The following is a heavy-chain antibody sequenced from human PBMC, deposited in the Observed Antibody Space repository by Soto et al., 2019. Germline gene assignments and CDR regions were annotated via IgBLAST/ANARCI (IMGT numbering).Heavy chain of an antibody. J-gene: IGHJ5*02. CDR1: GHSFTSYS. V-gene: IGHV5-51*01. CDR3: ARGYCTTTICDPWFDP. CDR2: IYPGDSDT. Sequence: GQSLKISGTGVGHSFTSYSIYRLRQTAGKDLEWMGIIYPGDSDTRYSPSFEGQVTISADKSITTAYLQWSSLKASDTAMYYCARGYCTTTICDPWFDPWGQGTLVTVSS. D-gene: IGHD2-8*01.